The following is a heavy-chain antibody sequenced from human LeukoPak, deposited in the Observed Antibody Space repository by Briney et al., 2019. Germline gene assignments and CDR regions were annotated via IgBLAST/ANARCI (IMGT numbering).Heavy chain of an antibody. CDR1: GFTFSSYA. Sequence: GGSLRLSCAASGFTFSSYAMHWVRQAPGKGLEWVAVISYDGSNKYYADSVKGRFTIPRDNSKNTLYLQMNSLRAEDTAVYYCARGYYDSSGYTYYYYGMDVWGQGTTVTVSS. CDR2: ISYDGSNK. D-gene: IGHD3-22*01. J-gene: IGHJ6*02. CDR3: ARGYYDSSGYTYYYYGMDV. V-gene: IGHV3-30-3*01.